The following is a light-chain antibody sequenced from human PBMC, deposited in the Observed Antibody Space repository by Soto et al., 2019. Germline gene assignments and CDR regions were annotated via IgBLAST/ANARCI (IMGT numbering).Light chain of an antibody. CDR2: GAS. CDR1: ESVRTS. CDR3: QQHNNWPT. V-gene: IGKV3-11*01. J-gene: IGKJ5*01. Sequence: EIVLTQSPGSLSLSPGERATLSCRASESVRTSLAWYQQKPGQAPSLLIYGASKRATGIPARLSGSGSGTDFTLTISSLEPEDFAVYFCQQHNNWPTFGQGTRLEIK.